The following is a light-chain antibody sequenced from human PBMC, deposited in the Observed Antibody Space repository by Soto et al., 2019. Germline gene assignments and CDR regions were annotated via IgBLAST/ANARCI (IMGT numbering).Light chain of an antibody. Sequence: DIQMTQSPSSLSASVGDRVTITCRASQTIRNYLNWYQQKPGKAPKLLIYGASSLQGGDPSRFSGSGSGTDFTLTISSLQPEDFATYYCQQLYSTPYTFGQGTHLDIK. CDR3: QQLYSTPYT. V-gene: IGKV1-39*01. CDR2: GAS. CDR1: QTIRNY. J-gene: IGKJ2*01.